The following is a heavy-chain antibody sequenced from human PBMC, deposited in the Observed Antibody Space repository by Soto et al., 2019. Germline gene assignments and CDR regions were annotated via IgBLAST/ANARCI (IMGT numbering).Heavy chain of an antibody. D-gene: IGHD1-1*01. V-gene: IGHV4-4*07. CDR1: GASISGFY. J-gene: IGHJ5*02. Sequence: KASETLSLTCTVSGASISGFYWSWIRKSAGKGLEWIGRIYATGATDYNPSLKSRVMMSVDTSKKQFSLKLRSVTAADTAVYYCVRDGTKTLRDWFDPWGQGISVTVSS. CDR2: IYATGAT. CDR3: VRDGTKTLRDWFDP.